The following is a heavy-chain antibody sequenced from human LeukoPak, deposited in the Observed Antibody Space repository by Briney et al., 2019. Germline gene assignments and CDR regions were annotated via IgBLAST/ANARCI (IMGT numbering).Heavy chain of an antibody. V-gene: IGHV4-39*01. CDR3: ARHLAIYDSSGYYYERGRYYFDF. J-gene: IGHJ4*02. CDR2: IYYSGIT. Sequence: PETLSLTRTVSGGSISSSSYYWGGIRQPPGKGLEWIGTIYYSGITYYNPSLKSRVTISVDTSKNQFSLKLSSVTAADTAVYYCARHLAIYDSSGYYYERGRYYFDFWAQGALVTVSS. D-gene: IGHD3-22*01. CDR1: GGSISSSSYY.